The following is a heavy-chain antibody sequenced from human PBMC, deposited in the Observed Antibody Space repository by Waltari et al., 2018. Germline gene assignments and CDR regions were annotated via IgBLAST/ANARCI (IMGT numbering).Heavy chain of an antibody. J-gene: IGHJ4*02. D-gene: IGHD1-1*01. Sequence: EVQLLESGGGLAQPGGSLRLSCEASGFTFSSNDMTWVRQAPGNGLEWVSRIYSGGSTNYADSVKGRFTVSRDNSKNTLYLQMSNLRGEDTAVYYCAKGGDTGTYGFFDFWGQGILVTVSS. CDR3: AKGGDTGTYGFFDF. CDR2: IYSGGST. V-gene: IGHV3-23*03. CDR1: GFTFSSND.